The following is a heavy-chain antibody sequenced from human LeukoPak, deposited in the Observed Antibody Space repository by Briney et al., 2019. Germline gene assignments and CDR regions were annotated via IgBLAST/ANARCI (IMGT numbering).Heavy chain of an antibody. V-gene: IGHV4-59*12. CDR2: IYYSGST. D-gene: IGHD1-26*01. J-gene: IGHJ4*02. CDR3: ARVVVGATSGNPYYFDY. Sequence: PSETLSLTCTVSGGSLSGDYRSWIRQPPGKGLEWMGYIYYSGSTNYNPSLKSRVTVSVDTSKNQFSLKLNSVTAADTAVYYCARVVVGATSGNPYYFDYWGQGTLVTVSS. CDR1: GGSLSGDY.